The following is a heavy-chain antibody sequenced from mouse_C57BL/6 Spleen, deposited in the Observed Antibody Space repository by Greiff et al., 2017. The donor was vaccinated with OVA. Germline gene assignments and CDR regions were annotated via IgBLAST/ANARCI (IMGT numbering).Heavy chain of an antibody. J-gene: IGHJ1*03. D-gene: IGHD1-1*01. CDR1: GYTFTDYN. CDR2: INPNNGGT. V-gene: IGHV1-18*01. CDR3: ARGVDYGSSPRYWYFDV. Sequence: VQLQQSGPELVKPGASVKIPCKASGYTFTDYNMDWVKQSHGKSLEWIGDINPNNGGTIYNQKFKGKATLTVDKSSSTAYMELRSLTSEDTAVYYCARGVDYGSSPRYWYFDVWGTGTTVTVSS.